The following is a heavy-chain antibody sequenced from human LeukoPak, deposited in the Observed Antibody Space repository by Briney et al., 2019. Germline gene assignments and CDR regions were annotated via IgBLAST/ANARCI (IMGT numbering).Heavy chain of an antibody. V-gene: IGHV3-23*01. CDR1: GFTFSSYA. D-gene: IGHD1-1*01. J-gene: IGHJ4*02. CDR2: ISGSGGST. Sequence: GGSLRLSCAASGFTFSSYAMSWVRQAPGKGLEWVSAISGSGGSTYYADSVKGRLTISRDNSKNTLYLQMNSQRAEDTAVYYCAKATTGAFDYWGQGTLVTVSS. CDR3: AKATTGAFDY.